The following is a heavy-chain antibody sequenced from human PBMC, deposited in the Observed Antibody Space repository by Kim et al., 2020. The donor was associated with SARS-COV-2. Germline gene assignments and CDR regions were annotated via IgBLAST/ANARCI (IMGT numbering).Heavy chain of an antibody. CDR3: ARDEGVVPAASKGGPTLDVYYYYYGMDV. D-gene: IGHD2-2*01. CDR1: GGTFSSYA. J-gene: IGHJ6*02. V-gene: IGHV1-69*06. Sequence: SVKVSCKASGGTFSSYAISWVRQAPGQGLEWMGGIIPIFGTANYAQKFQGRVTITADKSTSTAYMELSSLRSEDTAVYYCARDEGVVPAASKGGPTLDVYYYYYGMDVWGQGTTVTVSS. CDR2: IIPIFGTA.